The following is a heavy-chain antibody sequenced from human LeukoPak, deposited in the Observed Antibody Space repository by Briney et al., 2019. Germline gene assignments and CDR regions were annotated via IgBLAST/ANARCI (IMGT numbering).Heavy chain of an antibody. D-gene: IGHD1-26*01. Sequence: RGESLKISCKDSGYSFTSYWIGWVRQMPGKGLEWMGIIYPGDSDTRYSPSFQGQVTISVDKSINTAYLQWSSLKASDTAMYYCARRSVPDGGRNPDDALDIWGQGTMVTVSS. J-gene: IGHJ3*02. V-gene: IGHV5-51*01. CDR2: IYPGDSDT. CDR1: GYSFTSYW. CDR3: ARRSVPDGGRNPDDALDI.